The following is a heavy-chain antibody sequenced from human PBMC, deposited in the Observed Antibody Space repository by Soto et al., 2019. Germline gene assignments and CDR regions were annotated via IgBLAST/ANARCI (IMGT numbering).Heavy chain of an antibody. D-gene: IGHD3-3*01. J-gene: IGHJ6*02. CDR1: GYTFTSYG. CDR3: ARGWKLRFLEWSRHYYYYGMDV. V-gene: IGHV1-18*01. Sequence: ASVKVSCKASGYTFTSYGISWVRQAPGQGLEWMGWISAYNGNTNYAQKLQGRVTMTTDTSTSTAYMELRSLRSDDTAVYYCARGWKLRFLEWSRHYYYYGMDVWGQGTTVTVSS. CDR2: ISAYNGNT.